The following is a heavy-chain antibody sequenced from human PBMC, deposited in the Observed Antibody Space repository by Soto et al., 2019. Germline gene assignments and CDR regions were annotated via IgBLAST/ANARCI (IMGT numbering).Heavy chain of an antibody. CDR3: ARAVYGGNSGSWSSDL. V-gene: IGHV1-18*01. D-gene: IGHD4-17*01. Sequence: QAQLEQSGPEVKKPGASVNVSCKASGYTFSSYSISLVRQAPGQGLEWRGWISAYNGNTTYAQKLKGRVKMTRDTYTKTVNMELRSLTSDDTAVYYCARAVYGGNSGSWSSDLWGRGTLVTVSS. CDR2: ISAYNGNT. CDR1: GYTFSSYS. J-gene: IGHJ2*01.